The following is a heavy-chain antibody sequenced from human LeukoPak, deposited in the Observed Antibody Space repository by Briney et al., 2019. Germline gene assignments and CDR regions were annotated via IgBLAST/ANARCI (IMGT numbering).Heavy chain of an antibody. CDR2: FDPEDGET. D-gene: IGHD3-22*01. V-gene: IGHV1-24*01. Sequence: ASVKVSCKVSGYTLTELSMHWVRQAPGKGLEWMGGFDPEDGETIYAQKFQGRVTMTEDTSTDTAYMELSSLRSEDTAVYYCAIYDSSGYTTSFDYWAREPWSPSPQ. CDR1: GYTLTELS. J-gene: IGHJ4*02. CDR3: AIYDSSGYTTSFDY.